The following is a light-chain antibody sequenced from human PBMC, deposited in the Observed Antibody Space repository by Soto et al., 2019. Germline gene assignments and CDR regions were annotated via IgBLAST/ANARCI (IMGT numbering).Light chain of an antibody. CDR3: SSYASSSTVI. V-gene: IGLV2-14*01. CDR1: SSDVGAHNY. J-gene: IGLJ2*01. CDR2: DVS. Sequence: QSALTQPASVSGSPGQSITISCTGTSSDVGAHNYVSWYQQHPVKAPKLMIYDVSSRPSGISNRFSGSKSGNTASLTISGVQAEDEADYYCSSYASSSTVIFGGGTKVTVL.